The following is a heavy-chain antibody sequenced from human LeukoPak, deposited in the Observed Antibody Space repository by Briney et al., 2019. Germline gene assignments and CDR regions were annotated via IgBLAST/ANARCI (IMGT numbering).Heavy chain of an antibody. V-gene: IGHV1-8*01. CDR2: MNPNSGNT. D-gene: IGHD2-2*02. Sequence: ASVKVSCKASGYTFTSYDINWVRQATGQGLEWMGWMNPNSGNTGYAQKFQGRVTMTRNTSISTAYMELSSLRSEDTAVYYCARVFGVPAAITYYYYYYMDVWGKGTTVTVSS. J-gene: IGHJ6*03. CDR1: GYTFTSYD. CDR3: ARVFGVPAAITYYYYYYMDV.